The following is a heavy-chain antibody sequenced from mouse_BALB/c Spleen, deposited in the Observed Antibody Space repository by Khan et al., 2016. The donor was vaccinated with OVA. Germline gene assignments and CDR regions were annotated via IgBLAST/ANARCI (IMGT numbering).Heavy chain of an antibody. CDR3: ARRWEAMDY. CDR1: EKPFPAKV. V-gene: IGHV1S136*01. CDR2: IIPSINGT. Sequence: VRLQQSEPELVNPGPPVKMSCRAPEKPFPAKVMPGVRKKPGRGLGGLGNIIPSINGTKYNEKFKGKATLTSDKSSSTAYMELSSLTSEDSAVYYCARRWEAMDYWGQGTSVTVSS. D-gene: IGHD4-1*01. J-gene: IGHJ4*01.